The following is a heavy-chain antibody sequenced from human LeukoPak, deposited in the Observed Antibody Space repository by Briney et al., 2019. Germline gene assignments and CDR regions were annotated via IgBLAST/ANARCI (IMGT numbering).Heavy chain of an antibody. CDR3: AKESSGWYGFDY. Sequence: GGSLRLSCAASGFTFSGYGMHWVRQAPGKGLEWVAVISFDGSKKYYADAVKGRFTISRDTSKNTLYLQMNSLRAEDTAVYHCAKESSGWYGFDYWGQGTLVIVPS. J-gene: IGHJ4*02. D-gene: IGHD6-19*01. CDR2: ISFDGSKK. V-gene: IGHV3-30*18. CDR1: GFTFSGYG.